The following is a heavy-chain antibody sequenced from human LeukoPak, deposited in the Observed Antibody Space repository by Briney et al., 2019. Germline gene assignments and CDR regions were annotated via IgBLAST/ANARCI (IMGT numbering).Heavy chain of an antibody. J-gene: IGHJ4*02. Sequence: PGESLKISCRGSGYSFNTYWIGWVRQMPGKGLEWMWISYAGASDTRYSPSFQGQVTLSADKSINTAYLQWSSLKASDTAMYYCARRQGCSSTSCPPDYWGQGTLVTVSS. D-gene: IGHD2-2*01. CDR3: ARRQGCSSTSCPPDY. CDR1: GYSFNTYW. V-gene: IGHV5-51*01. CDR2: SYAGASDT.